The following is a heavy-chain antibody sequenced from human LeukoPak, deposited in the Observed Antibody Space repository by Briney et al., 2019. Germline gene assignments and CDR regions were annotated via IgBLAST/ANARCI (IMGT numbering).Heavy chain of an antibody. CDR1: GYTFTSYG. V-gene: IGHV1-18*01. D-gene: IGHD2-2*02. J-gene: IGHJ3*02. CDR3: ARGGRLGYCSSTSCYTDAFDI. CDR2: ISAYNGNT. Sequence: ASVKVSCKASGYTFTSYGISWVRQAPGQGLEWMGWISAYNGNTNYAQKLQGRVTMTTDTSTSTAYMELGSLRSDDTAVYYCARGGRLGYCSSTSCYTDAFDIWGQGTMVTVSS.